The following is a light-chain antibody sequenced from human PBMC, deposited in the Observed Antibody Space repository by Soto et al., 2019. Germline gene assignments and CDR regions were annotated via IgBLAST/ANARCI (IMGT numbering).Light chain of an antibody. J-gene: IGKJ4*01. CDR3: QQHISWPLT. Sequence: EIVLTQSPATLSLSPGERATLSCRASQSVTNSLAWYQQKPGQAPRLLVYDASNRATGIPTRFSGSGSGTDFTLTISNLEHEDVAVYYCQQHISWPLTFGGGTKVEIK. CDR1: QSVTNS. CDR2: DAS. V-gene: IGKV3-11*01.